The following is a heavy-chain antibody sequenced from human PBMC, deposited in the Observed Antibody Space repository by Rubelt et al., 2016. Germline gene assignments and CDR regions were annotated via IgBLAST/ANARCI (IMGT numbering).Heavy chain of an antibody. Sequence: GGCLRLSCAASGFTFSSYGMNWVRQAPGKGLEWVSGISGSGDTTYYTDSVKGRFTISRDNSQNTLSLQMNNLRAEDTAVYYCAKDQSSYYGSGSYYDYWGQGTLVTVSS. CDR2: ISGSGDTT. D-gene: IGHD3-10*01. V-gene: IGHV3-23*01. CDR1: GFTFSSYG. CDR3: AKDQSSYYGSGSYYDY. J-gene: IGHJ4*02.